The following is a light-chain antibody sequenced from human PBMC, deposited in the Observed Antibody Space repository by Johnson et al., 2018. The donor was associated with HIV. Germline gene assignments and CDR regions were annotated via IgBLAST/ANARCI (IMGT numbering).Light chain of an antibody. V-gene: IGLV1-51*01. CDR1: SSNIGINY. CDR2: DND. Sequence: QSVLTQPPSVSAAPGQKVTISCSGSSSNIGINYVSWFQQLPGTAPKLLIYDNDKRPSGIPDRFSGSKSGTSATLGITGLPPGDEADYYCETWDSSLSGYYVFGTGTKLTVL. CDR3: ETWDSSLSGYYV. J-gene: IGLJ1*01.